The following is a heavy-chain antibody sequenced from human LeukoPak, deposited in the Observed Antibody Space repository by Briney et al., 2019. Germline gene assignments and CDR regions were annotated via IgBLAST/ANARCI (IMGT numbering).Heavy chain of an antibody. CDR1: GDSINGFY. CDR3: ANSKTPWIQLWFFDI. D-gene: IGHD5-18*01. J-gene: IGHJ3*02. CDR2: IYYSGNT. Sequence: SETLSLTCTVSGDSINGFYWNWIRQPPGKGLEWIGYIYYSGNTNYNPSLKSRVTMSVDTSTNQFSLKLSSVTAADTAVYYCANSKTPWIQLWFFDIWGQGTMVTVSS. V-gene: IGHV4-59*01.